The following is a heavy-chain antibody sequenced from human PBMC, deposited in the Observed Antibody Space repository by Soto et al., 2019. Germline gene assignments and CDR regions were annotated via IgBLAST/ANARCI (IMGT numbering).Heavy chain of an antibody. CDR1: GFTFSSYA. CDR2: ISGSGGST. V-gene: IGHV3-23*01. D-gene: IGHD5-18*01. Sequence: GGSLRLSCAASGFTFSSYAMSWVRQAPGKGLEWVSAISGSGGSTYYADSVKGRFTISRDNSKNTLYLQMNSLRAEDTAVYYCANARGYSYEPGDYYGMDVWGQGTTVTVSS. CDR3: ANARGYSYEPGDYYGMDV. J-gene: IGHJ6*02.